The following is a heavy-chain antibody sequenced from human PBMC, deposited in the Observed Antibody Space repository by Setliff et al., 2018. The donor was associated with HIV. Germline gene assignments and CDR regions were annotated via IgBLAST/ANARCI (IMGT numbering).Heavy chain of an antibody. J-gene: IGHJ5*02. V-gene: IGHV4-59*11. D-gene: IGHD2-15*01. CDR3: ARGSTTWWTWWFDP. CDR1: GGSISSHH. Sequence: SETLSLTCSVSGGSISSHHWSWIRQPPGKGLEWIGSIYNSGSTNYNPSLTSRVTISVDTSKHQFSLKLSSVTAADTAVYYCARGSTTWWTWWFDPWGQGTLVTVSS. CDR2: IYNSGST.